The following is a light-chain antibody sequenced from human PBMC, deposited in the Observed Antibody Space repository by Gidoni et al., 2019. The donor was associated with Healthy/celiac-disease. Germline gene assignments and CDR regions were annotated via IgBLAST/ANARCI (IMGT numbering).Light chain of an antibody. V-gene: IGKV3-15*01. J-gene: IGKJ4*01. Sequence: EIVMTQSPATLSVSPGERATLSCRASQSVSSNLAWYQQKPGQAPRLLIYGASTRETGIPARFSGSGSGTEFTLTISSLQPEDFAVYYCQQYNNWPRTFXGXTKVEIK. CDR1: QSVSSN. CDR2: GAS. CDR3: QQYNNWPRT.